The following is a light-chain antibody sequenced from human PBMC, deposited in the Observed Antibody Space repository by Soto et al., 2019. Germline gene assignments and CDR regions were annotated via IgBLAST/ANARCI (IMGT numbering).Light chain of an antibody. Sequence: SALTQPASVSGSPGQSITISCTGTSSDVGGYNYVSWYQQHPGKAPKLMIYDVSNRPSGVSNRFSGSKSGNTASLTISGLQAEDVADYYCSSYTSSSTPPYVFGTGTKLTVL. V-gene: IGLV2-14*01. J-gene: IGLJ1*01. CDR2: DVS. CDR1: SSDVGGYNY. CDR3: SSYTSSSTPPYV.